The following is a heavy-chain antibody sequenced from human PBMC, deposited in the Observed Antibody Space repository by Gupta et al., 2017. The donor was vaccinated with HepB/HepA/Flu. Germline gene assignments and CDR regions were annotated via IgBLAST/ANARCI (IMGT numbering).Heavy chain of an antibody. Sequence: QVQLVQSGAEVKKPGSSVKVSCKASGGTFSSYAISWVRQAPGQGLEWMGGIIPIFGTANYEKKGQGRVTITADKSKSTAYMELSSLRSEETAVDYCARVNSSASVYYYYYMDVWGKGTTVTVSS. V-gene: IGHV1-69*06. CDR2: IIPIFGTA. J-gene: IGHJ6*03. D-gene: IGHD6-6*01. CDR3: ARVNSSASVYYYYYMDV. CDR1: GGTFSSYA.